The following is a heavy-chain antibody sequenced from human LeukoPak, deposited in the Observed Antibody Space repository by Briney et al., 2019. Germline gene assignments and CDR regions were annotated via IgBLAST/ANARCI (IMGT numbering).Heavy chain of an antibody. D-gene: IGHD5-18*01. CDR2: IRYDGSNK. CDR1: GFTFSSYG. Sequence: GGSLRLSCAASGFTFSSYGMHWVRQAPGKGLEGVAFIRYDGSNKYYADSVKGRFTISRDNSKNTLYLQMNSLRAEDTAVYYCAKDQTSLGGYSYGHDYWGQGTLVTVSS. CDR3: AKDQTSLGGYSYGHDY. J-gene: IGHJ4*02. V-gene: IGHV3-30*02.